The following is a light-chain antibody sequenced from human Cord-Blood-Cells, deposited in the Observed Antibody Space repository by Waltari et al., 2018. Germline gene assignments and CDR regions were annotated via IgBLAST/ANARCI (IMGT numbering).Light chain of an antibody. CDR1: SSDVWRYNL. CDR2: EGS. Sequence: QSALTQPAPVPGSPGQSITISCTGTSSDVWRYNLVSWYQQHPGTAPKLMIYEGSKRPSGVSNRFSGSKSGNTASLTISGLQAEDEADYYCCSYAGSSTWVFGGGTKLTVL. J-gene: IGLJ2*01. V-gene: IGLV2-23*01. CDR3: CSYAGSSTWV.